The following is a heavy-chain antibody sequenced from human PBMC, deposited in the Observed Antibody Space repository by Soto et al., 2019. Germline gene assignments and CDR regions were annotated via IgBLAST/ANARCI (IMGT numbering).Heavy chain of an antibody. D-gene: IGHD6-13*01. J-gene: IGHJ4*02. Sequence: ASVKVSCKASGGTFSSYAISWVLQAPGQGLEWMGGIIPIFGTANYAQKFQGRVTITADESMSTAYMELSSLRSEDTAVYYCARDSGQMKISSSAVYWGQGTLVTVSS. CDR1: GGTFSSYA. CDR2: IIPIFGTA. CDR3: ARDSGQMKISSSAVY. V-gene: IGHV1-69*13.